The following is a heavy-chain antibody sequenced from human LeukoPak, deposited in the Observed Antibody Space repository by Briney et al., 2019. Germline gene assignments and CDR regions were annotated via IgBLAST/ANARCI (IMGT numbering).Heavy chain of an antibody. Sequence: GGSLRLSCAASGFTFSSYSMNWVRQAPGKGLEWVSYISSSSSTIYYADSVKGRFTIPRDNAKNSLYLQMNSLRAEDTAVYYCARGSSSWFGGPYFDYWGQGTLVTVSS. CDR3: ARGSSSWFGGPYFDY. CDR1: GFTFSSYS. D-gene: IGHD6-13*01. J-gene: IGHJ4*02. V-gene: IGHV3-48*01. CDR2: ISSSSSTI.